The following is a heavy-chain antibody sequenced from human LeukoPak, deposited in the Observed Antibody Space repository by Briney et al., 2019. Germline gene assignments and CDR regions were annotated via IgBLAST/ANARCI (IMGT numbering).Heavy chain of an antibody. Sequence: PGGSLRLSCAASGFTFSSYDMHWVRQATGKGLEWVSAIGTAGDTYYPGSVKGRFTISRENAKNSLYLQMNSLRAEDTAVYYCARDRSFGAYCGGDCYSDYYYGMDVWGQGTTVTVSS. J-gene: IGHJ6*02. CDR3: ARDRSFGAYCGGDCYSDYYYGMDV. V-gene: IGHV3-13*01. D-gene: IGHD2-21*02. CDR1: GFTFSSYD. CDR2: IGTAGDT.